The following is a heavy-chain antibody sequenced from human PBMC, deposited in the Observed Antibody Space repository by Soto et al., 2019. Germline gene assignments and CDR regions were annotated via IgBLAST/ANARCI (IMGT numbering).Heavy chain of an antibody. CDR1: GFTLTELS. CDR2: FDPEDGET. D-gene: IGHD5-12*01. Sequence: AASVKVSCKASGFTLTELSIHWVRQAPGKGLEWMGGFDPEDGETIYAQKFQGRVTMTEDTSTDTAYMDLSSLRSEDTAVYYCAATYTVATITIDYWGQGTLVTVSS. V-gene: IGHV1-24*01. CDR3: AATYTVATITIDY. J-gene: IGHJ4*02.